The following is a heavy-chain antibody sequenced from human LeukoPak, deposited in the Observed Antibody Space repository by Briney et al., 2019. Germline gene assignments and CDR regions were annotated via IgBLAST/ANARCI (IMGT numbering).Heavy chain of an antibody. D-gene: IGHD1-26*01. CDR3: AKDFYSGSLGYFEF. CDR1: GFTFSTNG. CDR2: IRYDGSSQ. J-gene: IGHJ4*02. V-gene: IGHV3-30*02. Sequence: GGSLRLSCAASGFTFSTNGMHWVRQAPGKGLEWVAFIRYDGSSQYYAESVKGRFTISRDKSRNTLYLQMNSLRAEDTAVYYCAKDFYSGSLGYFEFWGQGTLVTVSS.